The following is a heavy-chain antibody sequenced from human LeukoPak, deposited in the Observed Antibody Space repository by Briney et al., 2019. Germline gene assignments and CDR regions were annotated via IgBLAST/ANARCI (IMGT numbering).Heavy chain of an antibody. D-gene: IGHD3-10*01. J-gene: IGHJ3*02. CDR3: ARPTNPGSQSYAFDI. CDR1: GGSLSSSSYY. V-gene: IGHV4-61*01. CDR2: IYYSGST. Sequence: SETLSLTCTVSGGSLSSSSYYWGWIRQPPGKGLEWIGYIYYSGSTNYNPSLKSRVTISVDTSKNQFSLKLSSVTAADTAVYYCARPTNPGSQSYAFDIWGQGTMVTVSS.